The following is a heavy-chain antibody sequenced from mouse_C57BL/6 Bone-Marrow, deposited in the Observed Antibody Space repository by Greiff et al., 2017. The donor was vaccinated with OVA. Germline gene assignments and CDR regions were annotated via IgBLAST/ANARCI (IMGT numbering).Heavy chain of an antibody. CDR2: IDPEDGET. D-gene: IGHD1-1*01. J-gene: IGHJ3*01. CDR1: GFNIKDYY. V-gene: IGHV14-2*01. CDR3: ALYYYGSDNRFAY. Sequence: DVHLVESGAELVKPGASVKLSCTASGFNIKDYYMLWVKQRTEQSLEWSGRIDPEDGETKYALKFQGKATITADTTSNTAYLQLSSLTSEDTAVYYCALYYYGSDNRFAYWGQRTLVTVST.